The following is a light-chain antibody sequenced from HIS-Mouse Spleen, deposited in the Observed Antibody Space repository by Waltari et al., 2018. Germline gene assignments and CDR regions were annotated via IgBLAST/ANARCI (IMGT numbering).Light chain of an antibody. V-gene: IGKV3-11*01. Sequence: EIVLTQSPATLSLSPGDRATLPCRASQSVSTYLAWYQQKPGQAPRLLIYDASNRATGIPARFSGSGSGTDFTLTISSLEPEDFAVYYCQQRSNWRALTFGGGTKVEIK. CDR1: QSVSTY. J-gene: IGKJ4*01. CDR2: DAS. CDR3: QQRSNWRALT.